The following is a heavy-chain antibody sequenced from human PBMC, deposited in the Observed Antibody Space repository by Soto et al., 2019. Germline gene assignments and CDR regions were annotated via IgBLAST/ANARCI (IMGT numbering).Heavy chain of an antibody. V-gene: IGHV3-9*01. D-gene: IGHD3-22*01. CDR1: GFSFDDYA. CDR2: ITWKSGYI. Sequence: PGGSLRLSCAASGFSFDDYAMHWVRQAPGRGLEWVSGITWKSGYIGYADSVKGRFTISKDNAKNSLYLKMNSLRPEDTAVYYCAKGTYDSSGFYTAPDYWGQGTLVTVSS. CDR3: AKGTYDSSGFYTAPDY. J-gene: IGHJ4*02.